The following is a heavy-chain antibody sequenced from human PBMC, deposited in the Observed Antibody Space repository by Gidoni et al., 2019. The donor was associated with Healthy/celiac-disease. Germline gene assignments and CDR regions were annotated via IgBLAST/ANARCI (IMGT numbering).Heavy chain of an antibody. V-gene: IGHV2-5*02. CDR2: IYWDDDK. D-gene: IGHD3-3*01. J-gene: IGHJ4*02. CDR1: GFSLSTRGVG. Sequence: QITLKESGPTLVKPTQTPTLTCTFPGFSLSTRGVGVGWIRHPPGKALEWLALIYWDDDKRYSPSLKSRLTITKDTYKNQVVLTMTNMDPVDTATYYCAHRTGLGIRFLEWVNYFDYWGQGTLVTVSS. CDR3: AHRTGLGIRFLEWVNYFDY.